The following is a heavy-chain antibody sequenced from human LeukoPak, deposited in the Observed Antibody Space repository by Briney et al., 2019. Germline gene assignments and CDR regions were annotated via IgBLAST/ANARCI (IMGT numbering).Heavy chain of an antibody. CDR3: ARALGSPLDF. CDR2: ITSSSSRI. Sequence: GGSLRLSCAASGFTFSTYSMNWVRQAPGKGLEWVSSITSSSSRIYYTDSVRGRFTISRDNAKNTLYLQMNSLRAEDTAVYYCARALGSPLDFWSQGTPVTVSS. V-gene: IGHV3-21*06. D-gene: IGHD1-26*01. J-gene: IGHJ4*02. CDR1: GFTFSTYS.